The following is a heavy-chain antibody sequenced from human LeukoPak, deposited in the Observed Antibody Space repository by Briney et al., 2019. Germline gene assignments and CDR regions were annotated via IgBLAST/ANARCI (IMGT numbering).Heavy chain of an antibody. Sequence: GGSLRLSCAASGFTFDDYAMHWVRQAPGKGLEWVSGISWNSGSIGYADSVKGRFTISRDNAKNSLYLQMNSLRAEDTAVYYCARDPGEQWLVIAFDIWGQGTMVTVSS. V-gene: IGHV3-9*01. CDR2: ISWNSGSI. CDR1: GFTFDDYA. J-gene: IGHJ3*02. D-gene: IGHD6-19*01. CDR3: ARDPGEQWLVIAFDI.